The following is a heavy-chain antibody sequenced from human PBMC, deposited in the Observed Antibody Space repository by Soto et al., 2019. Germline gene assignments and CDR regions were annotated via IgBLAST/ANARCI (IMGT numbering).Heavy chain of an antibody. Sequence: EVQLVESGGGLVQPGGSLRLSCAASGFTFSSYEMNWVRQAPGKGLEWVSYISSSGSTIYYADSVKGRFTISRDNAKNSLYLQMNSLRAEDTAVYYCVRDGNGDDAFDIWGQGTMVTVSS. CDR2: ISSSGSTI. V-gene: IGHV3-48*03. J-gene: IGHJ3*02. CDR1: GFTFSSYE. CDR3: VRDGNGDDAFDI. D-gene: IGHD7-27*01.